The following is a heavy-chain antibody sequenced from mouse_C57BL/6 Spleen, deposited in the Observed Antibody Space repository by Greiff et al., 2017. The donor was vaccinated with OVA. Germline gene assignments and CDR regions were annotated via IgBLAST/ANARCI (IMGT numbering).Heavy chain of an antibody. Sequence: VQLQQSGAELVKPGASVKISCKASGYTFTDYYINWVKQRPGQGLEWIGWIFPGGGSTNYNEKFKGKATLTVDKSSSTAYMLLSRLTSEDSAVFFDERRGSDDSSCYDLDYWGQGTTVTVSS. CDR1: GYTFTDYY. V-gene: IGHV1-75*01. CDR3: ERRGSDDSSCYDLDY. J-gene: IGHJ4*01. CDR2: IFPGGGST. D-gene: IGHD1-1*01.